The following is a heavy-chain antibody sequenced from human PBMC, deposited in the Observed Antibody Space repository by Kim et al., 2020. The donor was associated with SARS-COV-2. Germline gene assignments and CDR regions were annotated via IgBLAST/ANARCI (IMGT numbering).Heavy chain of an antibody. CDR3: TTEEVAVAVKGYYGMDV. CDR1: GFTFSNAW. Sequence: GGSLRLSCAASGFTFSNAWMSWVRQAPGKGLEWVGRIKSKTDGGTTDYAAPVKGRFTISRDDSKNTLYLQMNSLKTEDTAVYYYTTEEVAVAVKGYYGMDVWGQGTTVTVSS. D-gene: IGHD6-19*01. V-gene: IGHV3-15*01. CDR2: IKSKTDGGTT. J-gene: IGHJ6*02.